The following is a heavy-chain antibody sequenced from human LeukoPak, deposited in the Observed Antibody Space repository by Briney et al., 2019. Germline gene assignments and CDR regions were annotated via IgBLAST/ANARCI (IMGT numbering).Heavy chain of an antibody. J-gene: IGHJ4*02. V-gene: IGHV3-21*01. CDR1: GFTFSSYS. CDR3: ARDNSPKYSSGWYDYGY. CDR2: IGSSSSYI. Sequence: GGSLRLSCAASGFTFSSYSMNWVRQAPGKGLEWVSSIGSSSSYIYYADSVKGRFTISRDNAKNSLYLQMNSLRAEDTAVYYCARDNSPKYSSGWYDYGYWGQGTLVTVSS. D-gene: IGHD6-19*01.